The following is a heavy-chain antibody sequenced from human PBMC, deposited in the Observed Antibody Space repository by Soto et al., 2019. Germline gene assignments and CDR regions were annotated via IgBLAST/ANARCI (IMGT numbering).Heavy chain of an antibody. CDR3: ASSWSDAFDI. V-gene: IGHV1-46*01. J-gene: IGHJ3*02. D-gene: IGHD6-13*01. Sequence: ASVKVSCKASGVTFSSYAISWVRQAPGQGLEWMGIINPSGGSTSYAQKFQGRVTMTRDTSTSTVYMELSSLRSEDTAVYYCASSWSDAFDIWGQGTMVTVSS. CDR1: GVTFSSYA. CDR2: INPSGGST.